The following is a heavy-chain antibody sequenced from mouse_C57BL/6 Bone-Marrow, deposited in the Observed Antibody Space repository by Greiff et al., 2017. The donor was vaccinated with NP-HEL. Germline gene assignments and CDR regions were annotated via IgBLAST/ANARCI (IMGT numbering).Heavy chain of an antibody. J-gene: IGHJ3*01. V-gene: IGHV1-82*01. Sequence: QVQLKQSGPELVKPGASVKISCKASGYAFSSSWMNWVKQRPGKGLEWLGRIYPGDGDTNYNGKFKGKATLTADKSSSTAYMQLSSLTSEDSAVYFCARGGDSWFAYWGQGTLVTVSA. D-gene: IGHD2-13*01. CDR3: ARGGDSWFAY. CDR2: IYPGDGDT. CDR1: GYAFSSSW.